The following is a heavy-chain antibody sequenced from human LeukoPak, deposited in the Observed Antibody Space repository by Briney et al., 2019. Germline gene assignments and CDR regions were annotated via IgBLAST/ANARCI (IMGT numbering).Heavy chain of an antibody. CDR1: GGSISRSSYY. CDR2: IYDSGST. D-gene: IGHD3-10*01. J-gene: IGHJ5*02. CDR3: ARTSIGGFDP. V-gene: IGHV4-39*07. Sequence: LETLSLTCSVSGGSISRSSYYWGWIRQPPGKGLEWIGSIYDSGSTYYNPSLKSRVTISVDTSKNQFSLNLTSVTAADTAVYYCARTSIGGFDPWGQGTLVTVSS.